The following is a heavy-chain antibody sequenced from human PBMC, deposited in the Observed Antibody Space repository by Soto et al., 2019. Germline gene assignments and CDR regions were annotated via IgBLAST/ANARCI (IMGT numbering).Heavy chain of an antibody. CDR1: GGTFSTYS. CDR2: IIPMLGIA. J-gene: IGHJ3*02. CDR3: TIGSWSGEVFDI. D-gene: IGHD2-21*01. V-gene: IGHV1-69*02. Sequence: QVQLVQSGAEVKKPGSAVKVSCKDSGGTFSTYSMFWVRQAPGQGLEWMGRIIPMLGIANYAQTFQGRVTITADKSTGTAYMELSSLRSEDTALYYCTIGSWSGEVFDIWGQGTMVTVSS.